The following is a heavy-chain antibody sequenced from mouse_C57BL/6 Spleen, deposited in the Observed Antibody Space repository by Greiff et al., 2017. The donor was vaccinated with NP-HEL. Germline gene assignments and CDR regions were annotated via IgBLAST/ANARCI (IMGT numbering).Heavy chain of an antibody. CDR2: ISSGSSTI. V-gene: IGHV5-17*01. Sequence: EVLLVESGGGLVKPGGSLKLSCAASGFTFSDYGMHWVRQAPEQGLEWVAYISSGSSTIYYADTVKGRFTISRDNAKNTLYLQMTSLRSEDTAMYYCARDWDVRFDDWGQGTTLTVSS. J-gene: IGHJ2*01. CDR1: GFTFSDYG. CDR3: ARDWDVRFDD. D-gene: IGHD4-1*01.